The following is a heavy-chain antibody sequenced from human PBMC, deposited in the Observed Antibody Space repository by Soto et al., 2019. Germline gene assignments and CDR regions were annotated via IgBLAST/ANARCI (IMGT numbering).Heavy chain of an antibody. J-gene: IGHJ6*01. CDR3: VRSRYHYGLDV. CDR1: GFTISSYW. CDR2: INSDGSNT. V-gene: IGHV3-74*01. Sequence: EVQLVVSGGGLVQPGGSLRLSCAASGFTISSYWMHWVRQAPGKGLVWVSRINSDGSNTTYADSVKGRFVISRDNAKKTLYLQMNSLRVEDPAVYYCVRSRYHYGLDVWGQGTTVTVSS.